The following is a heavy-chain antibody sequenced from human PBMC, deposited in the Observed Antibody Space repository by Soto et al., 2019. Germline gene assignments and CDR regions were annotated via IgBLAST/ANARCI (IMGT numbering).Heavy chain of an antibody. CDR2: TYYRSKWYN. CDR1: GDSVSSNSAA. Sequence: QVQLQQSGPGLVKPSQTLSLTCAISGDSVSSNSAAWNWIRQSPSRGLEWLGRTYYRSKWYNDYAVSVKSRITINPDTSKSQFSLQLNSVTPEDTGVYYCARATFEWLVPSYGMDVWGQGTTVTVSS. J-gene: IGHJ6*02. CDR3: ARATFEWLVPSYGMDV. V-gene: IGHV6-1*01. D-gene: IGHD6-19*01.